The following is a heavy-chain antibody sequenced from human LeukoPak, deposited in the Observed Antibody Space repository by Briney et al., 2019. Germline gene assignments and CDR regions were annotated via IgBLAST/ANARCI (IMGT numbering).Heavy chain of an antibody. Sequence: GLSLTLSCPASGFTFSSYAMHWVRQAPARGLDGVAGISYVGSNKYYADSVKGRFTISRDNSKNTLYLQMNSLRAQDTAVYDCASERTYYDFWSGYRSLFDYWGQGTLVTVSS. J-gene: IGHJ4*02. V-gene: IGHV3-30*04. CDR2: ISYVGSNK. CDR1: GFTFSSYA. CDR3: ASERTYYDFWSGYRSLFDY. D-gene: IGHD3-3*01.